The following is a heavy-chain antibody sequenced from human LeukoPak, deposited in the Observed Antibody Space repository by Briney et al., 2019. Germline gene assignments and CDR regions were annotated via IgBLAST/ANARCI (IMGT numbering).Heavy chain of an antibody. CDR2: ISYDGSNK. CDR1: GFTFSSYA. J-gene: IGHJ5*02. Sequence: GGSLRLSCAASGFTFSSYAMHWVRQAPGKGLEWVAVISYDGSNKYYADSVKGRFTISRDNSKNTLYLQMNSLRAEDTAVYYCAREKHSSGYFDPWGQGTLVTVSS. CDR3: AREKHSSGYFDP. V-gene: IGHV3-30*04. D-gene: IGHD3-22*01.